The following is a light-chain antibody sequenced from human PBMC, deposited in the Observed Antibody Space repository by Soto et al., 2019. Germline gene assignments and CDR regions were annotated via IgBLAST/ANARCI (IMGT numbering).Light chain of an antibody. CDR3: QSYYRSLSARV. CDR1: NSNIGAGYD. V-gene: IGLV1-40*01. J-gene: IGLJ3*02. Sequence: QSVLTQPPSVSGAPGHRVTISCTGSNSNIGAGYDVHWYQQLPGTDPKLLIYANSNRPSGVPDRFSGSKSVTSAALSITGLQAEDEADYYCQSYYRSLSARVFCGGTKLTV. CDR2: ANS.